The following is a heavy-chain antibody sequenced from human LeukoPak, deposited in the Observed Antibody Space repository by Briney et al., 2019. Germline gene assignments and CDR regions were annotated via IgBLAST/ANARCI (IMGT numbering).Heavy chain of an antibody. D-gene: IGHD6-19*01. V-gene: IGHV3-23*01. CDR1: GFTFSSYA. CDR2: ISGSGGST. CDR3: AKSSGWYRDYFDY. J-gene: IGHJ4*02. Sequence: GGSLRLSCAASGFTFSSYAMSWVRQAPGKGLEWVSAISGSGGSTYYADSVKGRFTISRDKSKNTLYLQMNSLRAEDTAVYYCAKSSGWYRDYFDYWGQGTLVTVSS.